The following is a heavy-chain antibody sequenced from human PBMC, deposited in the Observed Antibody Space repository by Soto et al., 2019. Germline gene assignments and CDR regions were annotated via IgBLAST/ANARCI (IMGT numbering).Heavy chain of an antibody. J-gene: IGHJ6*02. Sequence: SETLSLTCTVSGGSISSSSYYWGWIRQPPGKGLEWIGSIYYSGSTYYNPSLKSRVTISVDTSKNQFSLKLSSVTAADTAVYYCARKGSYGYNYYYGMGVWGQGTTVTVSS. D-gene: IGHD5-18*01. CDR1: GGSISSSSYY. CDR3: ARKGSYGYNYYYGMGV. CDR2: IYYSGST. V-gene: IGHV4-39*01.